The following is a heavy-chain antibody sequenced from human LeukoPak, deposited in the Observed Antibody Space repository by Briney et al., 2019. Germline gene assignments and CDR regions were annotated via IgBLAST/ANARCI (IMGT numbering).Heavy chain of an antibody. J-gene: IGHJ3*02. V-gene: IGHV3-53*01. CDR2: ISDTGSRT. CDR1: GFTVSSNY. Sequence: GGSLRLSCAASGFTVSSNYMTWVRQAPGKGLEWVSSISDTGSRTSYADSVKGRFTISRDNAKNILYLEMNSLRAEDTALYYCARGGRGSAAVVAPRSFDIWGQGTMVTVSS. CDR3: ARGGRGSAAVVAPRSFDI. D-gene: IGHD3-22*01.